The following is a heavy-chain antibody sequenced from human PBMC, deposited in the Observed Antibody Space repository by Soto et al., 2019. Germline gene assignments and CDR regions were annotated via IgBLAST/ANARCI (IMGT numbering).Heavy chain of an antibody. CDR2: ISGRTNYT. CDR1: GFTFSDYY. Sequence: RGSLRLSCAASGFTFSDYYMSWVRQAPGKGLEWVSYISGRTNYTNYADSVKGRFTISRDNARNSLYLQMNSLRAEDTAVYYCARSVVSSTRFNPWGQGT. J-gene: IGHJ5*01. V-gene: IGHV3-11*06. CDR3: ARSVVSSTRFNP. D-gene: IGHD6-13*01.